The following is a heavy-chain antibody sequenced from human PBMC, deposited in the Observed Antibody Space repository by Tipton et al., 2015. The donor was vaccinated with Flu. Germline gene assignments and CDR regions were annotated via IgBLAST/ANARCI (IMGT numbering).Heavy chain of an antibody. J-gene: IGHJ5*02. CDR1: GDSITSGSYY. CDR3: ARRDYSNYVSDPKSWFDP. CDR2: MNYVGNT. D-gene: IGHD4-11*01. V-gene: IGHV4-39*07. Sequence: TLSLTCTVSGDSITSGSYYWGWIRQPPGKGLEWIGSMNYVGNTKYNPSLKSRVTISIDRSRNQFSLKMKSVTATDVAVYYCARRDYSNYVSDPKSWFDPWGQGTLVAVSS.